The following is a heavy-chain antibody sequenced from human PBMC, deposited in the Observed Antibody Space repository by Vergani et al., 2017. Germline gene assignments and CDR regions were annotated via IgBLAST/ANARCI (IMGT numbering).Heavy chain of an antibody. D-gene: IGHD1-7*01. CDR2: IRNKANDYTT. J-gene: IGHJ3*02. CDR3: VRGTGSIWNYHLYDI. V-gene: IGHV3-72*01. CDR1: GFIFSDHY. Sequence: EVQVVESGGGLVQPGGSLRLSCAASGFIFSDHYMDWVRQAPGKGLEWVGRIRNKANDYTTQYAASVKGRFTISRDDSKSYRYLQMNSLQTEYTALYYCVRGTGSIWNYHLYDILVQGTLVTVSS.